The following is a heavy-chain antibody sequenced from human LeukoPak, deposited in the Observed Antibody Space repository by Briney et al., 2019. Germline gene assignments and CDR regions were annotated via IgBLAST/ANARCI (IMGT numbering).Heavy chain of an antibody. CDR1: GGSISSYY. Sequence: PSETLSLTCTVSGGSISSYYWSWIRQPPGKGLEWIGYIYYSGSTNYNTSLKSRVTISLDTSKNQISLKPSSVTAADTAVYYCARGAYGTNGVCYNDNWGQGTLFTASS. CDR3: ARGAYGTNGVCYNDN. CDR2: IYYSGST. D-gene: IGHD2-8*01. V-gene: IGHV4-59*01. J-gene: IGHJ4*02.